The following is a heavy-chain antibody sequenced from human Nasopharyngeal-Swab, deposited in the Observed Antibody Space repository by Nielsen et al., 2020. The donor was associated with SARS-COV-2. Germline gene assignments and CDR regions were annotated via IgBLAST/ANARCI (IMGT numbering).Heavy chain of an antibody. D-gene: IGHD6-13*01. CDR3: ARSPAHSSSWYFGRYYYGMDV. J-gene: IGHJ6*02. Sequence: SVKVSCRASGGAFSSYAIIWVRQAPGQGLEWMGGIIPISGTASYAQKFQGRVTITADESTSTAYMELSSLRSEDTSVYYCARSPAHSSSWYFGRYYYGMDVWGQGTTVTVSS. V-gene: IGHV1-69*13. CDR2: IIPISGTA. CDR1: GGAFSSYA.